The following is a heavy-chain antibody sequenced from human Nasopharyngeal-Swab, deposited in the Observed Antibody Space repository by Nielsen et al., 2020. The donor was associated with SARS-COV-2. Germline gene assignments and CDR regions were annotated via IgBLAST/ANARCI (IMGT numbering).Heavy chain of an antibody. V-gene: IGHV1-3*01. Sequence: ASVKVSCKASGYTFTSYSMHWVRQAPGQRLAWMGWINAGNGNTKYSQKFQGRVTITRDTSASTAYMELSSLRSEDTAVYYCAAQLRGYSYGLFDYWGQGTLVTVSS. CDR2: INAGNGNT. J-gene: IGHJ4*02. CDR3: AAQLRGYSYGLFDY. D-gene: IGHD5-18*01. CDR1: GYTFTSYS.